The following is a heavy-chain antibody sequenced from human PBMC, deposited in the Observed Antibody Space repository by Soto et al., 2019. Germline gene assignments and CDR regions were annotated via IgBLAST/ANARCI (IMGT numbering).Heavy chain of an antibody. V-gene: IGHV3-30-3*01. CDR2: ISCDGSNK. J-gene: IGHJ6*02. Sequence: GGSLRLSCAASGFTFSSYAMSWVRQAPGKGLEWVSAISCDGSNKYYADSVKGRFTISRDNSKNTLYLQMNSLRAEDTAVYYCARDGAHSSSWYPSLFYYYYGMDVWGQGTTVTVSS. CDR3: ARDGAHSSSWYPSLFYYYYGMDV. D-gene: IGHD6-13*01. CDR1: GFTFSSYA.